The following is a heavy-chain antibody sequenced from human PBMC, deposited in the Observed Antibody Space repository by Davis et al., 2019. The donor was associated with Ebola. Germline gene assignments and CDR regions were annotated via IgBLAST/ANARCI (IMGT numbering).Heavy chain of an antibody. D-gene: IGHD3-16*01. Sequence: GGSLRLSCAASGFTFDGYAMHWVRQAPGKGLEWVSGISGNSGSIGYADSVKGRFTISRDNAKNSVYLQMNSLRAEDTALYYCAKDNSRGGLLRYYYGMGVWGKGTMVTVSS. CDR2: ISGNSGSI. CDR3: AKDNSRGGLLRYYYGMGV. CDR1: GFTFDGYA. V-gene: IGHV3-9*01. J-gene: IGHJ6*04.